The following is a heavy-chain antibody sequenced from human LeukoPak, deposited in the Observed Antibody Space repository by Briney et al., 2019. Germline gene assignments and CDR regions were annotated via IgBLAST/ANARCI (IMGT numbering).Heavy chain of an antibody. CDR2: IYDRGPA. Sequence: SQTLSLTCTVSGYAITSGGFSWNWIRQSPGKGLEWIGCIYDRGPAYYNPSLKSRFTISVDRPENQFFLNVTSLTAADTAVYYCARSRQASGLFNSWGQGTLVVVSS. CDR1: GYAITSGGFS. D-gene: IGHD3-10*01. J-gene: IGHJ5*01. CDR3: ARSRQASGLFNS. V-gene: IGHV4-30-2*06.